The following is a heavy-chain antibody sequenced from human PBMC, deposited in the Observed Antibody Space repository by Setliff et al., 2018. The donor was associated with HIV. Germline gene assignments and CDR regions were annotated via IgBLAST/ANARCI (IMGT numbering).Heavy chain of an antibody. CDR3: AREGAYTYGHGNDAFDF. CDR1: GYSFTNFP. V-gene: IGHV1-69*04. J-gene: IGHJ3*01. Sequence: GASVKVSCKTSGYSFTNFPIAWVRQAPGQGLEWMGKIIPIFGRTSYARSLQGRVSITADKSTTTAYMELTGLKSGDSAIYFCAREGAYTYGHGNDAFDFWGQGTTVTV. CDR2: IIPIFGRT. D-gene: IGHD5-18*01.